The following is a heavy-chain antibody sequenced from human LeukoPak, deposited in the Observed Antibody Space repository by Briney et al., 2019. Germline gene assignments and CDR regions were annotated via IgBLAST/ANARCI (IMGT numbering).Heavy chain of an antibody. Sequence: GGSLRLSCAASGFTFSSYSMNWVRQAPGKGLEWVATIKKDGSEQYYVDSMKGRLTISRDNAKNSVYLQIHNLRAEDTAVYYCARDLGWLQSDYWGQGTLVTVSS. V-gene: IGHV3-7*01. D-gene: IGHD5-24*01. CDR3: ARDLGWLQSDY. J-gene: IGHJ4*02. CDR2: IKKDGSEQ. CDR1: GFTFSSYS.